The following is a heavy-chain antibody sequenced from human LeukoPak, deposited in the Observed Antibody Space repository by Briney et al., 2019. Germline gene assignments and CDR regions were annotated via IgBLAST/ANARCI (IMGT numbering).Heavy chain of an antibody. CDR2: INPNSGGT. D-gene: IGHD6-13*01. CDR1: GYTFTGYY. V-gene: IGHV1-2*02. CDR3: ARELGVAAAGPLDY. J-gene: IGHJ4*02. Sequence: ASVKVSCKASGYTFTGYYMHWVRQAPGQGLEWMGWINPNSGGTNYAQKFQGRVTMTRDTSISTAYMELSRLRSDDTAVYFCARELGVAAAGPLDYWGQGTLVTVSS.